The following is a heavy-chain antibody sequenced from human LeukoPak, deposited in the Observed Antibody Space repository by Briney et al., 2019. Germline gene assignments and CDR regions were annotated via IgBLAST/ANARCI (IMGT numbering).Heavy chain of an antibody. CDR2: INHSGST. J-gene: IGHJ6*03. Sequence: SETLSLTCAVYGGSFSGYYWSWIRQPPGKGLEWIGEINHSGSTNYNPSLKSRVTISVDTSKNKFSLKLSSVTAADTAVYYCARHPRFHPRRGYYMDVWGKGTTVTVSS. D-gene: IGHD3-3*01. CDR1: GGSFSGYY. CDR3: ARHPRFHPRRGYYMDV. V-gene: IGHV4-34*01.